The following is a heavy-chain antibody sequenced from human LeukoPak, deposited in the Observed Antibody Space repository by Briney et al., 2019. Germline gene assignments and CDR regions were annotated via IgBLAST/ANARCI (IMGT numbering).Heavy chain of an antibody. J-gene: IGHJ6*02. Sequence: ASVKVSCKASGYTFINYAMNWVRQAPGQGLEWMGWINTNTGNPTYAQGFTGRFVFSLDTSVSTAYLQICSLKAEDTAVYYCARGLPYYDFWSGYYRYYYYYGMDVWGQGTTVTVSS. D-gene: IGHD3-3*01. CDR2: INTNTGNP. V-gene: IGHV7-4-1*01. CDR3: ARGLPYYDFWSGYYRYYYYYGMDV. CDR1: GYTFINYA.